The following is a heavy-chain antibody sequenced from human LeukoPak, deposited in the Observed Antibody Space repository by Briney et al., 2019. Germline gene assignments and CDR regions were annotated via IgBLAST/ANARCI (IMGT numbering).Heavy chain of an antibody. CDR3: ARVGYSYGLDY. V-gene: IGHV3-48*04. Sequence: PGRSLRLSCAASGFTFSSYGMHWVRQAPGKGLEWVSYISSSGSTIYYADSVKGRFTISRDNAKNSLYLQMNSLRAEDTAVYYCARVGYSYGLDYWGQGTLVTVSS. J-gene: IGHJ4*02. D-gene: IGHD5-18*01. CDR1: GFTFSSYG. CDR2: ISSSGSTI.